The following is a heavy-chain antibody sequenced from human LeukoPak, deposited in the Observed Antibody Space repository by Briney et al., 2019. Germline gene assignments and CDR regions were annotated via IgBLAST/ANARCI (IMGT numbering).Heavy chain of an antibody. CDR3: ARADYRNQQLVRNPGKKGSYYFDY. CDR1: GGSISSGGYY. J-gene: IGHJ4*02. V-gene: IGHV4-30-2*01. Sequence: PSQTLSLTCTVSGGSISSGGYYWSWIRQPPGKGLEWIGYIYHSGSTYYNPSLKSRVTISVDRSKNQFSLKLSSVTAADTAVYYCARADYRNQQLVRNPGKKGSYYFDYWGQGTLVTVSS. D-gene: IGHD6-13*01. CDR2: IYHSGST.